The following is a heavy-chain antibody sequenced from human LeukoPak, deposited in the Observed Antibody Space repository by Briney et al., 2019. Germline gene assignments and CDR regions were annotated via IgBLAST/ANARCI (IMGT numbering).Heavy chain of an antibody. Sequence: GGSLRLSCAASGFTFSSYSMNWVRQAPGKGLEWVSSISSSSSYTYYADSVKGRFTISRDNAKNSLYLQMNSLRAEDTAVYYCARGHQLRWFDPWGQGTLVTVSS. CDR3: ARGHQLRWFDP. CDR2: ISSSSSYT. V-gene: IGHV3-21*01. D-gene: IGHD2-2*01. CDR1: GFTFSSYS. J-gene: IGHJ5*02.